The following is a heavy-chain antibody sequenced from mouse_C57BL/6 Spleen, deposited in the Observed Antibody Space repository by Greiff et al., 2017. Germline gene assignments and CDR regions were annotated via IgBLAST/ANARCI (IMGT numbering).Heavy chain of an antibody. CDR2: LSDGGSYN. J-gene: IGHJ2*01. D-gene: IGHD1-1*01. Sequence: EVQGVESGGGLVKPGGSLKLSCAASGFTFSSYAMSWVRQTPEKRLEWVATLSDGGSYNYDPDNVKGRFTISRDNDKNHLYLQMRHLKSEDTAMYYSGRRYITTGVPPFDYWGQGTTLTVSS. V-gene: IGHV5-4*01. CDR3: GRRYITTGVPPFDY. CDR1: GFTFSSYA.